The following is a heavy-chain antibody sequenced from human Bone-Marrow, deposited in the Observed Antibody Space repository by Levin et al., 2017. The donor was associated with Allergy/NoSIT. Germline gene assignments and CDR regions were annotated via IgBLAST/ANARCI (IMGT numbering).Heavy chain of an antibody. J-gene: IGHJ4*02. Sequence: HPGESLKISCAASGITFSTYGMHWVRQAPGKGLEWVAGMSYDGSEKDYADSVKGRFTISRDNSKNTLYLQMSSLGPEDTAVYFCAGGGPGNFFYDFWGQGILVTVSS. D-gene: IGHD3-10*01. CDR3: AGGGPGNFFYDF. CDR1: GITFSTYG. V-gene: IGHV3-30*03. CDR2: MSYDGSEK.